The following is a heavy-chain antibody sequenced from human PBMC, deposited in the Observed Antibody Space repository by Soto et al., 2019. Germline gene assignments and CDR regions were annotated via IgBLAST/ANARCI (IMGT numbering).Heavy chain of an antibody. CDR2: IDWDDDK. D-gene: IGHD3-9*01. CDR3: ARSTDPTISLAMDV. V-gene: IGHV2-70*01. CDR1: GFSLSTSGMC. J-gene: IGHJ6*02. Sequence: GSGPTLVNPTPPLTLTCTFSGFSLSTSGMCVSWIRQPPGKALEWLALIDWDDDKYYSTSLKTRLTISKDTSKNQVVLTMTNMDPVDTATYYCARSTDPTISLAMDVWGQGTTVTVSS.